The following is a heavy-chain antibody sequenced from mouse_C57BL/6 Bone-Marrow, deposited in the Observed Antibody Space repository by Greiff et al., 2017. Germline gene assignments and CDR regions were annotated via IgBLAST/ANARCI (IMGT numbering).Heavy chain of an antibody. CDR3: ARDPYYYGSSPWFAY. V-gene: IGHV5-4*01. CDR2: ISDGGSYT. Sequence: EVQLVESGGGLVKPGGSLKLSCAASGFTFSSYAMSWVRQTPEKRLEWVATISDGGSYTYYPDNVKGRFPISRDNAKNNLYLQMSHLKSEDTAMYYCARDPYYYGSSPWFAYWGQGTLVTVSA. D-gene: IGHD1-1*01. J-gene: IGHJ3*01. CDR1: GFTFSSYA.